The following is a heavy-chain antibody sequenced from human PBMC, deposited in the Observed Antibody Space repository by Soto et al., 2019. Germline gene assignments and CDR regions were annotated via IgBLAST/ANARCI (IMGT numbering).Heavy chain of an antibody. D-gene: IGHD1-1*01. CDR2: MNPNTGNS. J-gene: IGHJ4*02. CDR3: ARRAETNGWNGFGADKYYFDF. V-gene: IGHV1-8*01. Sequence: ASVKVSCKASGFTFTSYDIYWVRQATGQGLEWMGWMNPNTGNSGYAQKFQGRVTMTSDTSISTAHMELSSLRSEDTAVYYCARRAETNGWNGFGADKYYFDFWGQGTLVTVSS. CDR1: GFTFTSYD.